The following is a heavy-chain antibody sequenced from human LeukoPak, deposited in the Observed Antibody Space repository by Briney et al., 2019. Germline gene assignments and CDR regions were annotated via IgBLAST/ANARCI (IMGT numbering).Heavy chain of an antibody. CDR2: IYYSGST. CDR1: GGSISSGDYY. D-gene: IGHD2-2*01. V-gene: IGHV4-30-4*08. J-gene: IGHJ1*01. Sequence: SQTLSLTCTVSGGSISSGDYYWSWIRRPPGKGLEWIGYIYYSGSTYYNPSLKSRVTISVDTSKNQFSLKLSSVTAADTAVYYCASYIVVVPAHAEYFQHWGQGTLVTVSS. CDR3: ASYIVVVPAHAEYFQH.